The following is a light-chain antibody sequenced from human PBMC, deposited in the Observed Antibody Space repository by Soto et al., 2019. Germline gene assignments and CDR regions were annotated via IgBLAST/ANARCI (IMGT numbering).Light chain of an antibody. J-gene: IGKJ3*01. CDR2: GAS. Sequence: EIVLTQPPGTLSLSPGERATLSCRASQSVSSSYLAWYQQKPGQAPRLLIYGASSRATGIPDRFSGSGSGTDFTLTISRLEPEDFAVYYCQQYGSSFTFGPGTKVEIK. V-gene: IGKV3-20*01. CDR1: QSVSSSY. CDR3: QQYGSSFT.